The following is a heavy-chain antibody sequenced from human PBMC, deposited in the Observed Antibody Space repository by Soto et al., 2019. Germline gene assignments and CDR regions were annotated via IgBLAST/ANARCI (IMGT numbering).Heavy chain of an antibody. J-gene: IGHJ5*02. CDR1: GLNFGDYA. Sequence: RVPCTASGLNFGDYAMSWFRQAPGKGLEWVGFIRSKAYGGTTEYAASVKGRFTISRDDSKSIAYLQMNSLKTEDTAVYYCTRDPAYCSSTSCNLFDPWGQGTLVTVSS. CDR3: TRDPAYCSSTSCNLFDP. D-gene: IGHD2-2*01. CDR2: IRSKAYGGTT. V-gene: IGHV3-49*03.